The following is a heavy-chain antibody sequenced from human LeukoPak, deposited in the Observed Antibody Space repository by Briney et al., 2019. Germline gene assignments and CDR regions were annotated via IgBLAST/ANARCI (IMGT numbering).Heavy chain of an antibody. J-gene: IGHJ4*02. V-gene: IGHV1-69*01. D-gene: IGHD4-17*01. Sequence: SVKVSCKASGGTFSSYAISWVRQAPGQGLEWMGGIIPIFGTANYAQKFQGRVTITADESTSTAYMELSRLRSEDTAVYYCARAKDMTTVTAPGYWGQGTLVTVSS. CDR1: GGTFSSYA. CDR3: ARAKDMTTVTAPGY. CDR2: IIPIFGTA.